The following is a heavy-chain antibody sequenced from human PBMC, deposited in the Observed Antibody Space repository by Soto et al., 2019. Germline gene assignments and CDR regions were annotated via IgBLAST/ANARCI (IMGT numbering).Heavy chain of an antibody. V-gene: IGHV4-31*03. J-gene: IGHJ6*02. D-gene: IGHD3-3*01. CDR1: GGSISSGGYY. CDR3: ARDRTNWSGGMDV. Sequence: QVQLQESGPGLVKPSQTLSLTCTVSGGSISSGGYYWSWIRQHPGKGLEWIGYIYYSGSTYYNPSLKSRGTISVDTSKNQSSLKLSSVTAADTAVYYCARDRTNWSGGMDVWGQGTTVTVSS. CDR2: IYYSGST.